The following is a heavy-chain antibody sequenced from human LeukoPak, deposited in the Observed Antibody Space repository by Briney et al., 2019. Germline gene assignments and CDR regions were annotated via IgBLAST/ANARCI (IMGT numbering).Heavy chain of an antibody. D-gene: IGHD3-3*01. J-gene: IGHJ4*02. Sequence: PGGSLRLSCAASGFNFNIYSMNWVRQAPGKGLEWVSYITSSSSTIYYADSVRGRFIISRDNAKKSVYLQLNNLRADDTAVYYCARRTEWYADYWGQGTLVTVSS. CDR3: ARRTEWYADY. CDR2: ITSSSSTI. V-gene: IGHV3-48*01. CDR1: GFNFNIYS.